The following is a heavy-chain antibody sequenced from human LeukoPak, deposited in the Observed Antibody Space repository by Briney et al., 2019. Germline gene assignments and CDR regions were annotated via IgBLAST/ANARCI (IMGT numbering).Heavy chain of an antibody. CDR1: GFTFGDYA. D-gene: IGHD6-19*01. Sequence: PGRSLRLSCTASGFTFGDYAMSWVRQAPGKGLEWVGFITSKAYGGTTEYAASVKGRFTISRDDSKSIAYLQMDSLKTEDTAVYYCTRIAVAGRGCDYWGQGTRVTVSS. V-gene: IGHV3-49*04. CDR3: TRIAVAGRGCDY. J-gene: IGHJ4*02. CDR2: ITSKAYGGTT.